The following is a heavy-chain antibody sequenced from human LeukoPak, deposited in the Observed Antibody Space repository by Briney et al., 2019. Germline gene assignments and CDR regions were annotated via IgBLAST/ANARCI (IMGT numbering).Heavy chain of an antibody. CDR1: GGSISSSSYY. J-gene: IGHJ4*02. V-gene: IGHV4-39*07. Sequence: SETLSLTCTVSGGSISSSSYYWGWIRQPPGKGLEWIGSIYYSGSTYYNPSLKSRVTISVDTSKNQFSLRLTSVTAADTAVYYCARGFYGAGSHFDYWGQGTLVTVSS. CDR3: ARGFYGAGSHFDY. D-gene: IGHD3-10*01. CDR2: IYYSGST.